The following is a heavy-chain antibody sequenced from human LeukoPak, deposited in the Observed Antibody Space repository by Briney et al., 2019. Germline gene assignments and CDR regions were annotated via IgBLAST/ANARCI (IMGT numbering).Heavy chain of an antibody. D-gene: IGHD3-16*01. Sequence: PGGSLRLSCAASGFTFDDYTMHWVRQAPGKGLEWVSAISGSGGSTYYADSVKGRFTISRDNSKNTLYLQMNSLRAEDTAVYYCAKDSFGLLFIFDYWGQGTLVTVSS. V-gene: IGHV3-23*01. CDR2: ISGSGGST. CDR3: AKDSFGLLFIFDY. CDR1: GFTFDDYT. J-gene: IGHJ4*02.